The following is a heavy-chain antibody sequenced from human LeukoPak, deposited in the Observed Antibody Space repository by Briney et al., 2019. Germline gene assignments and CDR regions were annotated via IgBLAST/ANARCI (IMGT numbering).Heavy chain of an antibody. CDR2: IKSKTDGGTT. V-gene: IGHV3-15*01. D-gene: IGHD3-16*01. CDR3: TDPTSRDSGDY. Sequence: GGSLRLSCAASGFTFSSYSMNWVRQAPGKGLEWVGHIKSKTDGGTTDYAAPVKGRLTISRDDSKNTLYLQMNSLRTEDTAVYYCTDPTSRDSGDYWGQGTLVTVSS. J-gene: IGHJ4*02. CDR1: GFTFSSYS.